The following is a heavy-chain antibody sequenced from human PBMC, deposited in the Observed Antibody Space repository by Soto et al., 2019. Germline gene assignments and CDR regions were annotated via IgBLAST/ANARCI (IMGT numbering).Heavy chain of an antibody. CDR1: GFTFSTHG. V-gene: IGHV3-30*18. J-gene: IGHJ6*02. Sequence: GGSLRLSCEVSGFTFSTHGMHWVRQAPGKGLEWVAGTSYDGTNKYYARSVQGRFTISRENSMKTLYLQMNSLRTEDTAVYYCAKDLSGARWYYDALDVWGPGTTVTVS. D-gene: IGHD2-15*01. CDR3: AKDLSGARWYYDALDV. CDR2: TSYDGTNK.